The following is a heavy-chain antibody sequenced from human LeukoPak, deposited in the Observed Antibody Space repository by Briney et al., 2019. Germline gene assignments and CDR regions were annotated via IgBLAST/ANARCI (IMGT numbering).Heavy chain of an antibody. D-gene: IGHD5-12*01. CDR1: GGSISTYY. CDR2: IHYSGTT. Sequence: SETLSLTCTVSGGSISTYYWSWIRQPPRKGLEWIGYIHYSGTTNYNPSLKSRVTISLDTSKNQFSLNLSSVTAADTAVYYCARMGGYSGYATHWGQGTLVTVSS. J-gene: IGHJ4*02. V-gene: IGHV4-59*08. CDR3: ARMGGYSGYATH.